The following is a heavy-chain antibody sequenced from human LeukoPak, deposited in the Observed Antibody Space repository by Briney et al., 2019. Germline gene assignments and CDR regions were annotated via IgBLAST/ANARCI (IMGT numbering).Heavy chain of an antibody. CDR3: ARIAYYYDSSGYYQMDV. D-gene: IGHD3-22*01. Sequence: SGPTLVNPTQTLTLTCTFSGFSLGTSGMCVSWIRQPPGKALEWLARIDWDDDKYYSTSLKTRLTISKDTSKNQVVLTMTCMDPVDTATYYCARIAYYYDSSGYYQMDVWGKGTTVTVSS. CDR1: GFSLGTSGMC. J-gene: IGHJ6*03. V-gene: IGHV2-70*11. CDR2: IDWDDDK.